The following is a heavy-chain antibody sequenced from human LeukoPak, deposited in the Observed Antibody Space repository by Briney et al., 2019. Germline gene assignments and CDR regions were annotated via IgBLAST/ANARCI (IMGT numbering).Heavy chain of an antibody. V-gene: IGHV4-59*01. D-gene: IGHD2-2*01. J-gene: IGHJ3*02. CDR2: IYFSGIT. CDR3: ARDSAYLPGI. CDR1: AGSISSYF. Sequence: KPSETLSLTCTVSAGSISSYFWSWIRQPPGKGLEWIGYIYFSGITNYNPSLKSRVTISVDTAKNQFSLKLSSVTAADTAVYYCARDSAYLPGIWGQGTMVTVSS.